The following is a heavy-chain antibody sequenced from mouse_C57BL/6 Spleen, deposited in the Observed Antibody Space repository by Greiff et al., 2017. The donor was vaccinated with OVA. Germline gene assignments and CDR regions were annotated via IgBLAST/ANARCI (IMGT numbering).Heavy chain of an antibody. V-gene: IGHV1-50*01. CDR1: GYTFTSYW. J-gene: IGHJ3*01. CDR2: IDPSDSYT. CDR3: ARGYYGAD. D-gene: IGHD1-1*01. Sequence: QVQLQQPGAELVKPGASVKLSCTASGYTFTSYWMQWVKQRPGQGLEWIGEIDPSDSYTNYNQKFKGKATLTVDTSSSTAYMQLSSLTSEDSAVYYCARGYYGADWGQGTLVTVSA.